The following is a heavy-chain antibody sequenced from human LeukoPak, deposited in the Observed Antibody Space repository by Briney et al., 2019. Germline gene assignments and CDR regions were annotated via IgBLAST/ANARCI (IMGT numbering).Heavy chain of an antibody. V-gene: IGHV3-15*01. CDR1: GFTFSNAW. CDR2: IKSKTDGGTT. D-gene: IGHD2-21*01. J-gene: IGHJ4*02. Sequence: GGSLRLSCAASGFTFSNAWMSWVSQAPGKGLEWVGRIKSKTDGGTTDYAAPVKGRFTISRDDSKNTLYLQMNSLKTEDTAVYYCTTDIPSDYPSPWYFDYWGQGTLVTVSS. CDR3: TTDIPSDYPSPWYFDY.